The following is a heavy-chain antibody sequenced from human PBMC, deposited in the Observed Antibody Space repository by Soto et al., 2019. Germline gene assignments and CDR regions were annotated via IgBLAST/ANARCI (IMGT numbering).Heavy chain of an antibody. CDR2: ISAHNVNT. CDR1: GYTFSSYG. V-gene: IGHV1-18*01. J-gene: IGHJ5*02. D-gene: IGHD3-10*01. Sequence: QVQLVQSGAEVKKPGASVKVSCKASGYTFSSYGISWVRQAPGQGLEWMGWISAHNVNTNYAQKLQGRVIMTTDTSTTTAYMELRSLRSDDTAVYYCARDYYYGSGSYKFWFDPWGQGTLVTVSS. CDR3: ARDYYYGSGSYKFWFDP.